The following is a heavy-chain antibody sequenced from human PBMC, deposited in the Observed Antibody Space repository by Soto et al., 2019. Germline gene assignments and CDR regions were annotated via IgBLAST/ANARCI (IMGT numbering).Heavy chain of an antibody. CDR2: IKSKNDGGTT. D-gene: IGHD6-13*01. J-gene: IGHJ6*02. CDR3: TTGIAAAEIYYYYYGMDV. CDR1: GFTFSNAW. Sequence: EVQLVESGGGLVKPGGSLRLSCAASGFTFSNAWMNWVRQAPGKGLEWVGRIKSKNDGGTTDYAAPVKGRFTISRDDSKNTLYLQMNSLKTEDTAVYYCTTGIAAAEIYYYYYGMDVWGQGTTVTVSS. V-gene: IGHV3-15*07.